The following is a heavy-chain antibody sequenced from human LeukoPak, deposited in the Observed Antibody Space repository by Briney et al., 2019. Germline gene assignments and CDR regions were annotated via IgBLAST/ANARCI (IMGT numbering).Heavy chain of an antibody. Sequence: PSETLSLTCTVSGGSISSSSYYWGWIRQPPGKGLEWLGSVFYNGNTYYNPSLKSRVTISVDTSKNQFSLKLSSVTAADTAVYYCAREDSSGYSGFDYWGQGTLVTVSS. J-gene: IGHJ4*02. V-gene: IGHV4-39*07. CDR3: AREDSSGYSGFDY. D-gene: IGHD3-22*01. CDR2: VFYNGNT. CDR1: GGSISSSSYY.